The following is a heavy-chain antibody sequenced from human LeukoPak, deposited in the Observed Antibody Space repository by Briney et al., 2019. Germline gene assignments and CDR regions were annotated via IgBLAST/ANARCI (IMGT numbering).Heavy chain of an antibody. CDR3: ARAGYSGSDFSV. Sequence: SETLSLTCTVSGGSISSYCWSWIRQPAGKGLEWIGRIYTSGSTNYNPSLKSRVTMSVDTSKNQFSLKLSSVTATDTAVYYCARAGYSGSDFSVWGKGSTVTVSS. D-gene: IGHD5-12*01. CDR2: IYTSGST. V-gene: IGHV4-4*07. J-gene: IGHJ6*04. CDR1: GGSISSYC.